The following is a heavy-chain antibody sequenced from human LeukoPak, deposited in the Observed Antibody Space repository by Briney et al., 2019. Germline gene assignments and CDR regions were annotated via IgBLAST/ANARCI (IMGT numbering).Heavy chain of an antibody. CDR3: ARGPDYDFWSGYYNPPFDY. CDR1: GGSFSGYY. Sequence: SETLSLTCAVYGGSFSGYYWSWIRQPPGKGLEWIGEINHSGSTNYNPSLKSRVTISVDTSKNQFPLKLSSVTAADTAVYYCARGPDYDFWSGYYNPPFDYWGQGTLVTVSS. V-gene: IGHV4-34*01. J-gene: IGHJ4*02. D-gene: IGHD3-3*01. CDR2: INHSGST.